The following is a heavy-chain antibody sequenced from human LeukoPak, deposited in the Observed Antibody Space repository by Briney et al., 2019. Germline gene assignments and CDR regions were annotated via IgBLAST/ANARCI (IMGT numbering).Heavy chain of an antibody. CDR3: ARDTLNYYDSSGSS. Sequence: GGSLRLSCAASGFTVSSKYMSWVRQAPGKGLEWVSVIYSGGSTYYADSVKGRFTISRDNSKNTLYLQMNSLRAEDTAVYYCARDTLNYYDSSGSSWGQGTMVTVSS. CDR2: IYSGGST. CDR1: GFTVSSKY. D-gene: IGHD3-22*01. V-gene: IGHV3-66*01. J-gene: IGHJ3*01.